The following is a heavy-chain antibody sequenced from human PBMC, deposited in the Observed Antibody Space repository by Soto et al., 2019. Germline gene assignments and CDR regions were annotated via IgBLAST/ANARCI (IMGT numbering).Heavy chain of an antibody. D-gene: IGHD6-6*01. Sequence: SETLSLTCTVSGGSISSGDYYWSWIRQPPGKGLEWIGYIYYSGSTYYNPSLKSRVTISVDTSKNQFSLKLSSVTAADTAVYYCARARIAALFDDWGQGTLVTVSS. CDR2: IYYSGST. CDR3: ARARIAALFDD. CDR1: GGSISSGDYY. V-gene: IGHV4-30-4*01. J-gene: IGHJ4*02.